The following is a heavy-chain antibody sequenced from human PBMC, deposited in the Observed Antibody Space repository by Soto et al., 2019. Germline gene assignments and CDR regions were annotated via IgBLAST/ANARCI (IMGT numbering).Heavy chain of an antibody. Sequence: GGSLRLSCAASGFTFSSYGMHWVSQAPGKGLEWVAVIWYDGSNKYYADSVKGRFTISRDDSKNTLYLQMNSLKTEDTAVYYCATEGEVTPKYIDFWGQGTLVTVS. CDR3: ATEGEVTPKYIDF. D-gene: IGHD4-4*01. V-gene: IGHV3-33*03. CDR2: IWYDGSNK. J-gene: IGHJ4*02. CDR1: GFTFSSYG.